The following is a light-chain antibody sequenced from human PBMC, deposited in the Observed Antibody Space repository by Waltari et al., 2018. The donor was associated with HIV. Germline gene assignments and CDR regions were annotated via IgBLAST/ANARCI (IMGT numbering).Light chain of an antibody. CDR2: DDS. CDR1: NIGSKG. J-gene: IGLJ2*01. V-gene: IGLV3-21*02. Sequence: SYVLTQPPSVSVAPGQTARITCGGNNIGSKGVHWYQQKPSQAPVLVVHDDSDRPSGIPGGFAGSSSWNTATLTSSRVEAGDEADFYCQVWDSSTDLRVFGGGTKLTVL. CDR3: QVWDSSTDLRV.